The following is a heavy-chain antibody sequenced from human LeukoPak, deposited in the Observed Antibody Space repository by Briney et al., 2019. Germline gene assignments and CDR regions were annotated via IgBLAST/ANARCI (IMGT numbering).Heavy chain of an antibody. CDR2: ISSSGSTI. CDR3: ARDSYDILTGLDAFDI. J-gene: IGHJ3*02. Sequence: VGSLRLSCAASGFTFSSYAMHWVRQAPGKGLEWVSYISSSGSTIYYADSVKGRFTISRDNAKNSLYLQMNSLRAEDTAVYYCARDSYDILTGLDAFDIWGQGTMVTVSS. V-gene: IGHV3-48*04. D-gene: IGHD3-9*01. CDR1: GFTFSSYA.